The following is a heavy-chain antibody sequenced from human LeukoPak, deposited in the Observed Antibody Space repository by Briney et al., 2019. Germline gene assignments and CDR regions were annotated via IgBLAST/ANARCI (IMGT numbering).Heavy chain of an antibody. CDR2: ISHTAST. CDR3: ARARAVAGNYNWFDP. J-gene: IGHJ5*02. D-gene: IGHD6-19*01. Sequence: SETLSLTCTVSGGSMSHHWSWIRQSPGKGLEWIGYISHTASTNYNPSLKSRVTISVDTSKNQFSLKLSSMTAADTAVYYCARARAVAGNYNWFDPWGQGTLVTVSS. CDR1: GGSMSHH. V-gene: IGHV4-59*11.